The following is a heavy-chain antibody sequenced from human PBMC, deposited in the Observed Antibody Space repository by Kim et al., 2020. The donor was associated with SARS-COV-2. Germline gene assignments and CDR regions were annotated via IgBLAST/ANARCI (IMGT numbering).Heavy chain of an antibody. D-gene: IGHD3-3*01. CDR3: ARLLTLENWCDP. Sequence: YNPARKSRVTISVDTSKTQVALRLSSVTAADTAVYYCARLLTLENWCDPWGQGTLVTVSS. V-gene: IGHV4-39*01. J-gene: IGHJ5*02.